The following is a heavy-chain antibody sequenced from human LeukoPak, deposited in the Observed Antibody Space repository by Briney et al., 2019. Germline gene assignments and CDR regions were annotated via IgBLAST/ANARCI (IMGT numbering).Heavy chain of an antibody. CDR3: AKGGNGALDY. V-gene: IGHV3-53*01. J-gene: IGHJ4*02. Sequence: GGSPRLSCAASGLTVSDSYMTWVRQAPGKGLDWVSVIYSGAGSYYADSVKGRFTISRDNSKNTVYLQMNSLRDEDTAIYYCAKGGNGALDYWGRGTLVTVSS. D-gene: IGHD2-8*01. CDR2: IYSGAGS. CDR1: GLTVSDSY.